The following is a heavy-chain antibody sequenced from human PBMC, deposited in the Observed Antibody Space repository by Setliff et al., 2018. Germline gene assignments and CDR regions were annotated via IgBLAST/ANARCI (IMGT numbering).Heavy chain of an antibody. D-gene: IGHD2-15*01. Sequence: ASVKVSCKASGYTFIGYYMYWVRQAPGQGLEWMGRINPNSGGTEYAQKFQGRVTMTRDTSISTVYMELSSLRSDDTAVYYCARARYCSGGRCYWTWLDSWAQGTLVTVSS. CDR3: ARARYCSGGRCYWTWLDS. CDR2: INPNSGGT. CDR1: GYTFIGYY. J-gene: IGHJ5*01. V-gene: IGHV1-2*06.